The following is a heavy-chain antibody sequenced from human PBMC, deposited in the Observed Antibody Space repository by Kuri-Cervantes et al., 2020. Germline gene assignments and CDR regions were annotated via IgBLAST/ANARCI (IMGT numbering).Heavy chain of an antibody. V-gene: IGHV3-7*01. Sequence: GESLKISCTASGFIFENYWMNWVRQTPDKGLEWVANIEPDGSKTYYVDSVTGRFTISRDNAKNSLFLQMNSLRDEDTAVYYCARLPYYYYGMDVWDQGTTVTVSS. CDR2: IEPDGSKT. CDR1: GFIFENYW. CDR3: ARLPYYYYGMDV. J-gene: IGHJ6*02.